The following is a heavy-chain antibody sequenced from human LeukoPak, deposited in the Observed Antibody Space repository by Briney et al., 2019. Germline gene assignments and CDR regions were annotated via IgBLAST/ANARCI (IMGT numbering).Heavy chain of an antibody. J-gene: IGHJ5*02. Sequence: GGSLRLSCAASGFTFSSYAMSWVRQAPGKGLEWVSAISGSGGSTYYADSVKGRFTISGENSKNTLYLQMSRLRAEDTAVYYCAQALPDSGDYLTNWFDPWGQGTLVTVSS. D-gene: IGHD4-17*01. V-gene: IGHV3-23*01. CDR3: AQALPDSGDYLTNWFDP. CDR1: GFTFSSYA. CDR2: ISGSGGST.